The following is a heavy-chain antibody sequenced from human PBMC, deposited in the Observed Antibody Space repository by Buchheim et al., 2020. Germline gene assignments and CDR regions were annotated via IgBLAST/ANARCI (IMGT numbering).Heavy chain of an antibody. CDR1: HGSFNDDC. D-gene: IGHD6-13*01. V-gene: IGHV4-34*01. CDR2: INRGGST. J-gene: IGHJ4*02. CDR3: ASAARAAAGKRGFHY. Sequence: QVQLQQWGAGLLKPSETLSLTCAVYHGSFNDDCWTWIRQPPGKGLEWIGEINRGGSTSYNPSLQSRVAISGDTSKNQFSLKLSSVTAADTAVYYCASAARAAAGKRGFHYWGQGSL.